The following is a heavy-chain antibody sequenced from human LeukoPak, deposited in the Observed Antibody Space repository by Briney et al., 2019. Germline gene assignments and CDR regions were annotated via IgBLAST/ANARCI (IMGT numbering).Heavy chain of an antibody. CDR1: GGSFSGYY. Sequence: PSETLSLTCAVYGGSFSGYYWSWIRQPPGKGLEWIGEINHSGSTNCNPSLKSRVTISVDTSKNQFSLKLSSVTAADTAVYYCARGGSSSWYEYYFDYWGQGTLVTVSS. J-gene: IGHJ4*02. V-gene: IGHV4-34*01. D-gene: IGHD6-13*01. CDR3: ARGGSSSWYEYYFDY. CDR2: INHSGST.